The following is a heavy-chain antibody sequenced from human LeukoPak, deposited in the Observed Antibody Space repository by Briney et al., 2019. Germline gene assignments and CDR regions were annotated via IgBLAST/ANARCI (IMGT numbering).Heavy chain of an antibody. CDR1: GGSFSGYY. J-gene: IGHJ4*02. CDR2: INHSGST. V-gene: IGHV4-34*01. Sequence: PSETLSLTCAVYGGSFSGYYWSWIRQPPGKGLEWIGEINHSGSTNYNPSLKSRVTISVDTSKNQFFLKLSSVTAADTAVYYCARVSYDFWSGYPYYFDYWGQGTLVTVSS. D-gene: IGHD3-3*01. CDR3: ARVSYDFWSGYPYYFDY.